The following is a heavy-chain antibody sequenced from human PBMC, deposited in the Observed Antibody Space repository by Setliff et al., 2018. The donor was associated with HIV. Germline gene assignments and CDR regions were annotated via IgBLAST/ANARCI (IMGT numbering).Heavy chain of an antibody. CDR2: IFSSGST. CDR3: ARGGSRGSWYWDY. Sequence: SETLSLTCTVSGGSISNYYWSWIRQPAGKGLEWIGFIFSSGSTKYNPSLQSRVTMSIDTSKNHFSLRLSSVTAADTAVYYCARGGSRGSWYWDYWGQGTL. J-gene: IGHJ4*02. V-gene: IGHV4-4*07. D-gene: IGHD6-13*01. CDR1: GGSISNYY.